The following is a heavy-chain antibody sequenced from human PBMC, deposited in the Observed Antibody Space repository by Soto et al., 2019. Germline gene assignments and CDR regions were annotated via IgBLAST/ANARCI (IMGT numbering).Heavy chain of an antibody. CDR2: IYYSGST. Sequence: SETLSLTCTVSGGSVSSGSYYWSWIRQPPGKGLEWIGYIYYSGSTNYNPSLKSRVTISVDTSKNQFSLKLSSVTAADTAVYYCARAQSVPRGFDYWGQGTLVTVSS. CDR3: ARAQSVPRGFDY. CDR1: GGSVSSGSYY. V-gene: IGHV4-61*01. J-gene: IGHJ4*02. D-gene: IGHD6-6*01.